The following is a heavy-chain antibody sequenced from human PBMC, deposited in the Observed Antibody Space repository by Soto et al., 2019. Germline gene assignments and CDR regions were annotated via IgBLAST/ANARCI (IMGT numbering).Heavy chain of an antibody. Sequence: EVHLVESGGGLVQPGRSLRLSCAASGFTFDDYAMHWVRQAPGKGLEWVSGISWNIGGIGYADSVKGRFTISRDNAKNALYLQMHSLRAEDTALYYSAKYMAAVAGPDSLFQHWGQGTLVTVSS. CDR2: ISWNIGGI. CDR3: AKYMAAVAGPDSLFQH. CDR1: GFTFDDYA. J-gene: IGHJ1*01. V-gene: IGHV3-9*01. D-gene: IGHD6-19*01.